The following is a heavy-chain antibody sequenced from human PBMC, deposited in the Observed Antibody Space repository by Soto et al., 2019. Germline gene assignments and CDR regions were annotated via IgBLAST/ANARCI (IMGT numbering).Heavy chain of an antibody. D-gene: IGHD5-18*01. Sequence: SETLSLTCTVSGGSISSYYWSWIRQPPGKGLEWIGYIYYSGSTNYNPSLKSRVTISVDTSKNQFSLKLSSVTAADTAVYYCARMRTATLPPGVYYYYYGMDVWGQGTTVTVSS. CDR1: GGSISSYY. CDR2: IYYSGST. CDR3: ARMRTATLPPGVYYYYYGMDV. J-gene: IGHJ6*02. V-gene: IGHV4-59*01.